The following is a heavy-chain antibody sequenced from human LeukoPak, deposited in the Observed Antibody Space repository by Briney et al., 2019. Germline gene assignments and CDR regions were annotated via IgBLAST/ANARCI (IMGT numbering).Heavy chain of an antibody. CDR2: ISGSGGST. CDR3: ARDLGSGWYALWGFDY. CDR1: GFTFSSYA. J-gene: IGHJ4*02. Sequence: PGGSLRLSCAASGFTFSSYAMSWVRQAPGKGLEWVSAISGSGGSTYYADSVKGRFTISRDNSKNTLYLQMNSLRAEDTAVYYCARDLGSGWYALWGFDYWGQGTLVTVSS. V-gene: IGHV3-23*01. D-gene: IGHD6-19*01.